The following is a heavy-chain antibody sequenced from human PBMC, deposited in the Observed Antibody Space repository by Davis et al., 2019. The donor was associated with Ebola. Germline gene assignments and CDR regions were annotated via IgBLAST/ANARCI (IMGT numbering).Heavy chain of an antibody. CDR1: GGSISSGGYY. CDR2: IYYSGST. J-gene: IGHJ4*02. V-gene: IGHV4-31*03. CDR3: ARGYGYSY. Sequence: SETLSLTCTVSGGSISSGGYYWSWIRQHPGKGLEWIGYIYYSGSTYYNPSLKSRVTISVDTSKNQFSLQLNSVTPEDTAVYYCARGYGYSYWGQGTLVTVSS. D-gene: IGHD5-18*01.